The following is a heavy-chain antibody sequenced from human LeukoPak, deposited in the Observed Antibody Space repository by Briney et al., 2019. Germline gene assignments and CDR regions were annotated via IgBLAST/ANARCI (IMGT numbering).Heavy chain of an antibody. V-gene: IGHV3-48*01. CDR3: ARGGELLRPADY. J-gene: IGHJ4*02. CDR1: GFTFSTYS. D-gene: IGHD1-26*01. CDR2: ISSGSSTI. Sequence: GGSLRLSCAASGFTFSTYSMNWVRQAPGKGLEWVSYISSGSSTIYYADSVKGRFTISRDNAKNSLYLQMNRLRAEDTAVYYCARGGELLRPADYWGQGTLVTVSS.